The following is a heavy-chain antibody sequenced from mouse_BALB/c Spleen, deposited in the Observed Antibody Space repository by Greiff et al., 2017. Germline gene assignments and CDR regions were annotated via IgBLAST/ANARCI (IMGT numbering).Heavy chain of an antibody. V-gene: IGHV1-14*01. J-gene: IGHJ2*01. Sequence: VQLQQSGPELVKPGASVKMSCKASGYTFTSYVMHWVKQKPGQGLEWIGYINPYNDGTKYNEKFKGKATLTSDKSSSTAYMELSSLTSEDSADYYCAKCGNVDYFDDWGQGTTLTVSS. CDR3: AKCGNVDYFDD. CDR2: INPYNDGT. D-gene: IGHD2-1*01. CDR1: GYTFTSYV.